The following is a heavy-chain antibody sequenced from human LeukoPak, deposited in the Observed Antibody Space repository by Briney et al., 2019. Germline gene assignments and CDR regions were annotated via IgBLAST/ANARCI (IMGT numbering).Heavy chain of an antibody. CDR1: GGSFSGYY. V-gene: IGHV4-34*01. D-gene: IGHD5-18*01. CDR3: ARRGYSYGYQAGWFDP. CDR2: INHSGST. Sequence: PSETLSLTCAVYGGSFSGYYWSWIRQPPGKGLEWIGEINHSGSTNYNPSLKSRVTISVDTSKNQFSLKLSSVTVADTAVYYCARRGYSYGYQAGWFDPWGQGTLVTVSS. J-gene: IGHJ5*02.